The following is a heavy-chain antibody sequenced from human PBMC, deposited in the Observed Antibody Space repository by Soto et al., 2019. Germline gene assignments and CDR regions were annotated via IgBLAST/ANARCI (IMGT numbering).Heavy chain of an antibody. V-gene: IGHV3-33*01. CDR2: IWYDGSNK. CDR1: GFTFSSYG. CDR3: ARDPCSGGSCYPPTGMDV. J-gene: IGHJ6*02. Sequence: GGSLRLSCAASGFTFSSYGMHWVRQAPGKGLEWVAVIWYDGSNKYYADSVKGRFTISRDNSKNTLYLQMSSLRAEDTAVYYCARDPCSGGSCYPPTGMDVWGQGTTVTVSS. D-gene: IGHD2-15*01.